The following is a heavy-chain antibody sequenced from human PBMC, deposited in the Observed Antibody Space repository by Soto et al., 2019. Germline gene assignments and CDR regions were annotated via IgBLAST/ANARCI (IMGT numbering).Heavy chain of an antibody. V-gene: IGHV4-59*01. J-gene: IGHJ4*02. Sequence: SETLSLTCTVSGGSISSYYWSWIRQPPGKGLEWIGYIYYSGSTNYNPSLKSRVTISVDTSKNQFSLKLSSVTAADTAVYYCARDISCGYWGQGTLVTVSS. CDR1: GGSISSYY. CDR2: IYYSGST. D-gene: IGHD3-3*02. CDR3: ARDISCGY.